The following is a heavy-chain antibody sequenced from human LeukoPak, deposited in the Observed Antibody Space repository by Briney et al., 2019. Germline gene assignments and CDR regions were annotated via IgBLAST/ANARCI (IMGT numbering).Heavy chain of an antibody. Sequence: GGSLRLSCVASGFTFSNYFMHWVRQAPGRGLDWVALIECGRRTQYYADSVKGRFTISRDNYKNTLYLQMNSLRAEDTAVYYCASGVRAAIYWGQGTLVTVSS. CDR1: GFTFSNYF. V-gene: IGHV3-33*01. CDR3: ASGVRAAIY. J-gene: IGHJ4*02. D-gene: IGHD2-2*01. CDR2: IECGRRTQ.